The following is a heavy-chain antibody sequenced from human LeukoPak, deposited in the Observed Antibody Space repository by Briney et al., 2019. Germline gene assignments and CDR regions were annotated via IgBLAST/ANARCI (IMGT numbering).Heavy chain of an antibody. D-gene: IGHD2/OR15-2a*01. CDR1: GYTFTSYG. V-gene: IGHV1-18*01. CDR2: ISAYNGNT. CDR3: ARNIAPAFRGWFDP. J-gene: IGHJ5*02. Sequence: ASVKVSCKASGYTFTSYGISWVRQAPGQGLEWMGWISAYNGNTNYAQKLQGRVTMTTDTSTSTAYMELRSLRSDDTAVYYCARNIAPAFRGWFDPWGQGTLVTVSS.